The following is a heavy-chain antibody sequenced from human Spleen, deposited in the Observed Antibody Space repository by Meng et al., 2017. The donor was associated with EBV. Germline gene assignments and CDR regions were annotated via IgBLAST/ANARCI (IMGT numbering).Heavy chain of an antibody. CDR1: GGSISMTNFY. V-gene: IGHV4-39*07. J-gene: IGHJ4*02. CDR3: AREAVYSSKRYDY. D-gene: IGHD1-26*01. Sequence: QLQLRESGPGLVKPSETLSLTCTVSGGSISMTNFYWGWIRQPPGKGLEWIGSIYYSGDTYYNPSLKSRVTLSVDTSKNQFSLKLSSVTAADTAMYYCAREAVYSSKRYDYWGQGTLVTVSS. CDR2: IYYSGDT.